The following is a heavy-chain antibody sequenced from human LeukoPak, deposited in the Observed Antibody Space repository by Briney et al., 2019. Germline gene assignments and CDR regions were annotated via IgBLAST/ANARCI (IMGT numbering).Heavy chain of an antibody. Sequence: PGGSLRLSCAASGFTFSSYWMHWVRQAPGKGQVWVSRINSDGSSTSYADSVKGRFTISRDNAKNTLYLQMNSLRAEDTAVYYCARVARAEDYFDYWGQGTLVTVSS. CDR1: GFTFSSYW. J-gene: IGHJ4*02. CDR2: INSDGSST. V-gene: IGHV3-74*01. CDR3: ARVARAEDYFDY.